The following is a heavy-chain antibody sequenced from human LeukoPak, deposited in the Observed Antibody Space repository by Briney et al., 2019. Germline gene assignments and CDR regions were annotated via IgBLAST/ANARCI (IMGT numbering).Heavy chain of an antibody. CDR2: LWFDGGNQ. D-gene: IGHD5-18*01. J-gene: IGHJ3*02. CDR3: AREIRRGYSFGYDAFDI. Sequence: GRSLRLSCAASGFTFNSYGMHWVRQAPGKGLEWVVVLWFDGGNQYYADSVKGRFTISRDNSENTLYLHMNSLRAEDTAVYYCAREIRRGYSFGYDAFDIWGQGTMVTVSS. V-gene: IGHV3-33*01. CDR1: GFTFNSYG.